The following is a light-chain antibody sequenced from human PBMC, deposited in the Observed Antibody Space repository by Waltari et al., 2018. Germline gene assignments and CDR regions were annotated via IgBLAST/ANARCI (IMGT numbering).Light chain of an antibody. CDR2: DAS. CDR1: QSISKY. CDR3: QKYGTLPAT. J-gene: IGKJ1*01. Sequence: EIMLTQSPGTLYLSPGERATLSCRASQSISKYLAWYQQKPGQAPRLLIYDASVRATGIPDRFSGSGSGTDFSLTISRLEPEDFAVYYCQKYGTLPATFGQGTKVEIK. V-gene: IGKV3-20*01.